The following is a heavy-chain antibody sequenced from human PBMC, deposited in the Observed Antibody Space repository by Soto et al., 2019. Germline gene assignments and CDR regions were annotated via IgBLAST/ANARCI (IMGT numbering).Heavy chain of an antibody. Sequence: QVQLQESGPGLVKPSETLSLTCTVSGGSISSYYWSWIRQPPGKGLEWIGYIYYSGSTNYNPSLKSRFTISVDTSKNQFSLKLSSVTAADTAVYYCARWTGDSSGPIGDWFDPWGQGTLVTVSS. J-gene: IGHJ5*02. V-gene: IGHV4-59*01. CDR2: IYYSGST. CDR3: ARWTGDSSGPIGDWFDP. CDR1: GGSISSYY. D-gene: IGHD3-22*01.